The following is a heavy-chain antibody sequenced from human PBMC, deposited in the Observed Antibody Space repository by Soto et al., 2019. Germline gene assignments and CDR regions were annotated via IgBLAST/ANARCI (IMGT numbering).Heavy chain of an antibody. CDR1: EFIFSNYW. CDR2: INTDGSTT. D-gene: IGHD5-18*01. CDR3: VRIRRGDGYTFGY. Sequence: EVQLVESGGGFVQPGGSLRLSCAASEFIFSNYWMHWVRQAPGKGLVWVSRINTDGSTTNYADSVKGRFTISRDNAKNTLYLQMNSLRAEDTAVYYCVRIRRGDGYTFGYWGQGTLVTLSS. J-gene: IGHJ4*02. V-gene: IGHV3-74*02.